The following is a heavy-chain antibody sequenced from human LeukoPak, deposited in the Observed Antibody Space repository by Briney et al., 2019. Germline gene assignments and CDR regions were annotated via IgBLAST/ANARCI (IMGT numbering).Heavy chain of an antibody. Sequence: GGSLRLSCAASGFTLSGSAMHWVRQASGKGLEWVGRIRSKANSYATAYAASVKGRFTISRDDSKNTAYLQMNSLKTEDTAVYYCTRSAYCGGDCYSGIDYWGQGTLVTVSS. CDR2: IRSKANSYAT. V-gene: IGHV3-73*01. D-gene: IGHD2-21*02. J-gene: IGHJ4*02. CDR3: TRSAYCGGDCYSGIDY. CDR1: GFTLSGSA.